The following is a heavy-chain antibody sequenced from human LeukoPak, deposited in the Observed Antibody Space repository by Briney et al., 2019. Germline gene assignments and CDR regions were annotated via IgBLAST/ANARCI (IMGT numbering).Heavy chain of an antibody. J-gene: IGHJ4*02. V-gene: IGHV3-23*01. D-gene: IGHD3-22*01. CDR2: ISGSGGST. CDR1: GFTFGDYA. CDR3: ASTTNYYDSSGYSY. Sequence: GGSLRLSCTASGFTFGDYAMSWFRQAPGKGLEWVSAISGSGGSTYYADSVKGRFTISRDNSKNTLYLQMNSLRAEDTAVYYCASTTNYYDSSGYSYWGQGTLVTVSS.